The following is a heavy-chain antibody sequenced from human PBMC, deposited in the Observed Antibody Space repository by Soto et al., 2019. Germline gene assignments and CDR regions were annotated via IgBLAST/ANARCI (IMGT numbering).Heavy chain of an antibody. CDR2: IWYDGSNK. CDR3: ARGKSSSWPSYFDY. CDR1: GFTFCSYG. Sequence: QGQLVESGGGVVQPGRSLRLSYAASGFTFCSYGMHWVRQAPGKGQEWVAVIWYDGSNKYYADSVKGRFTISRDNSKNTLYLQINSLRAEDTAVYYCARGKSSSWPSYFDYWGQGSLVTVSS. V-gene: IGHV3-33*01. J-gene: IGHJ4*02. D-gene: IGHD6-13*01.